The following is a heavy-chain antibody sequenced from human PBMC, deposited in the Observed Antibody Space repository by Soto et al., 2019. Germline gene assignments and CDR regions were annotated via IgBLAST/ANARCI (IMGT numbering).Heavy chain of an antibody. Sequence: EVQLLESGGGLVQPGGSLRLSCAASGFTFSSYAMSWVRQAPGKGLEWVSGIRGNGDSTYYADSVKGRFTISRDNSKKTLFLQMKSLRAEDTAIYYCAKKFCAGDCYSGYFDYWGQGTLVSVSS. D-gene: IGHD2-21*02. CDR1: GFTFSSYA. CDR2: IRGNGDST. CDR3: AKKFCAGDCYSGYFDY. V-gene: IGHV3-23*01. J-gene: IGHJ4*02.